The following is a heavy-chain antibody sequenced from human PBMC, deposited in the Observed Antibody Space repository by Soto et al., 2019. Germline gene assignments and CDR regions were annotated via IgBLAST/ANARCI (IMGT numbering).Heavy chain of an antibody. J-gene: IGHJ4*02. CDR1: GFTFSNYA. V-gene: IGHV3-23*01. Sequence: EVQLLESGGGLVQPGGSLRLSCPASGFTFSNYAMSWVRQAPGKGLEWVSGISGSGGSTYYADSVKGRFTICRDIFKNTLYLQMNSLRAEDTSVYYCAKPRRYGSTTSCYLVDSWGQGTMVTVSS. D-gene: IGHD2-2*01. CDR2: ISGSGGST. CDR3: AKPRRYGSTTSCYLVDS.